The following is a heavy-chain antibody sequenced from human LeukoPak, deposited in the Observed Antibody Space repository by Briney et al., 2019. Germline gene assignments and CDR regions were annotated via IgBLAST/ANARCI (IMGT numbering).Heavy chain of an antibody. Sequence: GGSLRLSCAASGFTFSSHGIHWVRQAPGKGLEWVAVIRSDGSNKFYADSVKGRFTISRDNSKNTLYLQMNSLRAEDTAVYYCANGGITIVRGVIGGDFDYWGQGTLVTVPS. CDR2: IRSDGSNK. CDR3: ANGGITIVRGVIGGDFDY. CDR1: GFTFSSHG. J-gene: IGHJ4*02. D-gene: IGHD3-10*01. V-gene: IGHV3-30*02.